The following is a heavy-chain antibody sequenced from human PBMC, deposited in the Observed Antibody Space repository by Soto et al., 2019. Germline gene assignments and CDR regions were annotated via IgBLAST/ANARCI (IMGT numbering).Heavy chain of an antibody. D-gene: IGHD6-19*01. Sequence: HVALKESGPVLVKPTETLTLTCTVSGFSLSNGKVGVSWIRQPPGKALEWLAHIFSTDEKSYRTSRKSSLTISEETSKSQVVLTMTNVDPVDTATYYFALILFGRSVAGGYFYMDVWGKGTTVTVSS. V-gene: IGHV2-26*01. CDR1: GFSLSNGKVG. CDR2: IFSTDEK. CDR3: ALILFGRSVAGGYFYMDV. J-gene: IGHJ6*03.